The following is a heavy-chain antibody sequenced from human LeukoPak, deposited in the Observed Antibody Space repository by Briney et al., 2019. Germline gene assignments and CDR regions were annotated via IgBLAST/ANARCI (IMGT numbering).Heavy chain of an antibody. Sequence: SETLSLTCTVSGGSISSSSYYWGWIRQPPGKGLVWIGSIYYSGSTYYNPSLKSRVTISVDTSKNQFSLKLSSVTAADTAVYYCARPNLEVYSSSPGVDYWGQGTLVTVSS. J-gene: IGHJ4*02. D-gene: IGHD6-13*01. CDR2: IYYSGST. V-gene: IGHV4-39*01. CDR1: GGSISSSSYY. CDR3: ARPNLEVYSSSPGVDY.